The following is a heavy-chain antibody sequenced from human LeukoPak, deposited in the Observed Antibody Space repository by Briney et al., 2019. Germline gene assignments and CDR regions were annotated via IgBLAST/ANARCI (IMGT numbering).Heavy chain of an antibody. CDR1: GGSISSGGYS. D-gene: IGHD2-21*02. CDR2: IYHSGST. Sequence: SETLSLTCAVSGGSISSGGYSWSWIRQPPGKGLEWIGYIYHSGSTNYNPSLKSRVTISVDTSKNQFSLKLSSVTAADTAVYYCARLTVTAIPHDAFDIWGQGTMVTVSS. J-gene: IGHJ3*02. V-gene: IGHV4-30-2*01. CDR3: ARLTVTAIPHDAFDI.